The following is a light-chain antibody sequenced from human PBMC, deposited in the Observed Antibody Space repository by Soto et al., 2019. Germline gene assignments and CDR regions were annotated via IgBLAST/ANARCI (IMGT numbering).Light chain of an antibody. CDR3: SSYAGSNNSV. V-gene: IGLV2-8*01. CDR2: EVS. J-gene: IGLJ1*01. CDR1: SSDVGGYNY. Sequence: QSVLTQPPSASGSPGQSVTISCTGTSSDVGGYNYVSWYQQHPGKAPKLMIYEVSKRPSGVPDRFSGSKSGNTASLTVSGLQPEDEADYYCSSYAGSNNSVFRPGTKVAVL.